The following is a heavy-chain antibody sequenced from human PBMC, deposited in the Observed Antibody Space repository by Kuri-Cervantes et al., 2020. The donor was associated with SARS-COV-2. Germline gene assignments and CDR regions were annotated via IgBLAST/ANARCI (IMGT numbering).Heavy chain of an antibody. CDR3: AREGIIVGATPFDY. CDR1: GFTFDDYG. V-gene: IGHV3-20*04. J-gene: IGHJ4*02. D-gene: IGHD1-26*01. Sequence: GGSLRLSCAASGFTFDDYGMSWVRQAPGKGLEWVSGINWNGGSTGYADSVKGRFTISRDNAKNSLYLQMNSLRAEGTAVYYCAREGIIVGATPFDYWGQGTLVTVSS. CDR2: INWNGGST.